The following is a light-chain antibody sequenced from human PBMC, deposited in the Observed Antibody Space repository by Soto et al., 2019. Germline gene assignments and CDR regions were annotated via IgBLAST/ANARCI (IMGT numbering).Light chain of an antibody. CDR1: QTISNF. J-gene: IGKJ2*02. CDR2: AAS. CDR3: QQSSSTPRT. V-gene: IGKV1-39*01. Sequence: DIQMTQSPSSLSASVGDRVIITCRASQTISNFLNWYQHKPGRPPRLLIYAASNLKSGVPSRFSGSGSGTDFTLTITSLQPEDFATYYCQQSSSTPRTFGQGTRLDI.